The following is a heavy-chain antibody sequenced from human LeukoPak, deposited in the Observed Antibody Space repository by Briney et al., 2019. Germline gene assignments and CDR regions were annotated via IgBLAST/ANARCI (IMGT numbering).Heavy chain of an antibody. CDR2: IYYSGTT. J-gene: IGHJ4*02. V-gene: IGHV4-59*01. CDR3: ARDLKIGYNSGWYSFDY. D-gene: IGHD6-19*01. Sequence: SETLSLTCTVSGGSISPYYWSWLRQPPGKGLEWLGYIYYSGTTNYNPSLKSRVTISVDTSKNQFSLKLNSVTAADTAVYYCARDLKIGYNSGWYSFDYWGQGILVTVSS. CDR1: GGSISPYY.